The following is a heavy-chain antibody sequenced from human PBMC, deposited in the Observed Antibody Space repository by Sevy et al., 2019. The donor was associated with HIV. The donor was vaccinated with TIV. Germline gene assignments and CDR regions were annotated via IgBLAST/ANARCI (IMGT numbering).Heavy chain of an antibody. D-gene: IGHD3-10*01. Sequence: GGSLRLSCAASGFTFSSYGMHWVRQAPGKGLEWVAFIRYDGSNKYYADSVKGRFTISRDNSKNTLYLQMNSLRAEDTAVYYCAKGGRYYYGSGIRHYFDYWGQGTLVTVSS. V-gene: IGHV3-30*02. CDR1: GFTFSSYG. CDR2: IRYDGSNK. J-gene: IGHJ4*02. CDR3: AKGGRYYYGSGIRHYFDY.